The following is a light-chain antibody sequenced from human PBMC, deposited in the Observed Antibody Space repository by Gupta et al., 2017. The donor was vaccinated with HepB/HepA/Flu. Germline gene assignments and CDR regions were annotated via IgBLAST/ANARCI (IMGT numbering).Light chain of an antibody. V-gene: IGKV3-11*01. Sequence: EIVLTQSPATLSLSPGERATLSCRASQSVSSYLAWYQQKPGQAPRLLIYDAANRATGIPARFSGSGSGTDFTLTISSLEPEDFAVYYCQQRSNGTPPYTFGQGTKLEIK. J-gene: IGKJ2*01. CDR3: QQRSNGTPPYT. CDR2: DAA. CDR1: QSVSSY.